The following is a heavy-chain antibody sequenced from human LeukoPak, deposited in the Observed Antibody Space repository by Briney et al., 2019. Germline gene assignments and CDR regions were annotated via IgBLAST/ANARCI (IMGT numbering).Heavy chain of an antibody. CDR1: GYTFTSYA. Sequence: ASVKVSCKASGYTFTSYAMHWVRQAPGQRLEWMGWINAGNGNTKYSQKFQGRVTITRDTSASTAYMELSSLRSEDTAVYYCARDLTGYQRAFDPWGQGTLVTVSS. CDR2: INAGNGNT. CDR3: ARDLTGYQRAFDP. J-gene: IGHJ5*02. D-gene: IGHD3-9*01. V-gene: IGHV1-3*01.